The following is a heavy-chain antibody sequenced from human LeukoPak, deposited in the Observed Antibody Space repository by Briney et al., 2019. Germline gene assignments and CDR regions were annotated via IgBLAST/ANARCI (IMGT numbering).Heavy chain of an antibody. D-gene: IGHD6-13*01. J-gene: IGHJ1*01. CDR2: INSDGSST. CDR1: GFTFSSYW. CDR3: ARDIYEQQLPEDDFQH. V-gene: IGHV3-74*01. Sequence: PGGSLRLSCAASGFTFSSYWMHWVRQAPGKGLVWVSRINSDGSSTSYADSVKGRFTISRDNAKNTLYLQMNSLRAEDTAVYYCARDIYEQQLPEDDFQHWGQGTLVTVSS.